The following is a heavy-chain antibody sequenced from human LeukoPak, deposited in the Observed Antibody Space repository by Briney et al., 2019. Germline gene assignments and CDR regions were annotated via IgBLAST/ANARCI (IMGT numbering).Heavy chain of an antibody. J-gene: IGHJ6*02. CDR2: IIPIFGTA. CDR1: VGSFGRYA. D-gene: IGHD1-1*01. V-gene: IGHV1-69*13. CDR3: ARSRTKRGGYYGMDV. Sequence: AXVKVSCKAPVGSFGRYAISWVRQAPGQGLEWMGGIIPIFGTANYAQKFQGRVTITADESTSTAYMELSSLRSEDTAVYYCARSRTKRGGYYGMDVWGQGTTVTVSS.